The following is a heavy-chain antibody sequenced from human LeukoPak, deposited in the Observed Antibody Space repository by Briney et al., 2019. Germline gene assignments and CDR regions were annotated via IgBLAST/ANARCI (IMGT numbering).Heavy chain of an antibody. CDR2: ISSSSSYI. Sequence: GGALILSCAASGFTFSTYAMNWVRQAPGKGLEWVSSISSSSSYIYYADSVKGRFTISRDNAKNSLYLQMNSLRAEDTAVYYCASKYGWELPFDYWGQGTLVTVSS. J-gene: IGHJ4*02. D-gene: IGHD1-26*01. CDR3: ASKYGWELPFDY. CDR1: GFTFSTYA. V-gene: IGHV3-21*01.